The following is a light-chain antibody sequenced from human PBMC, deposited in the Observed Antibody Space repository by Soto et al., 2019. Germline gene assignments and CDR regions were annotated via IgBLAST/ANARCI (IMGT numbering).Light chain of an antibody. Sequence: DIQMTQSPSSLSASVGDRVTITCRASQSISSYLNWYQQKPGKAPKLLIYAASILQSGVPSRFSGSGSGTDFTLAISSLQPEDFATYYCQQRYSTPPRTFGQGPKVEIK. CDR1: QSISSY. CDR3: QQRYSTPPRT. J-gene: IGKJ1*01. CDR2: AAS. V-gene: IGKV1-39*01.